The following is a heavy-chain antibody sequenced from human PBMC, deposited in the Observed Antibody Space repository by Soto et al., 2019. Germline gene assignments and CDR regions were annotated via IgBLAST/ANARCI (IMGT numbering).Heavy chain of an antibody. D-gene: IGHD3-9*01. J-gene: IGHJ4*02. V-gene: IGHV1-3*01. CDR3: AYLPLSHSYFDCLLGHFDY. CDR1: GYTFTSYA. Sequence: ASVKVSCKASGYTFTSYAMHWVRQAPGQRLEWMGWINAGNGNTKYSQKFQGRVTITRDTSASTAYMELSSLRSEDTAVYYCAYLPLSHSYFDCLLGHFDYWGQGTLVTVSS. CDR2: INAGNGNT.